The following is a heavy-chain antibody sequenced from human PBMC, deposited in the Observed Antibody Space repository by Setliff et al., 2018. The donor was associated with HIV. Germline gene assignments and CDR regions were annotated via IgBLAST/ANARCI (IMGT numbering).Heavy chain of an antibody. D-gene: IGHD1-26*01. Sequence: GESLKISCKGSGYSFTSYWIAWVRQTPGKGLEWMGNIHPRDSDTRYSPSFQGQVIISADKSSSTAYLQWSSLTASDSAMYYCARFWNSGSYRDAFDIWGQGAMVTVSS. CDR2: IHPRDSDT. V-gene: IGHV5-51*01. J-gene: IGHJ3*02. CDR3: ARFWNSGSYRDAFDI. CDR1: GYSFTSYW.